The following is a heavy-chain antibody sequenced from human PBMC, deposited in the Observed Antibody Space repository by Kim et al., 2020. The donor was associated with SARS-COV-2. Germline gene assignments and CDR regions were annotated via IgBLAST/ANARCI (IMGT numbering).Heavy chain of an antibody. CDR1: GYTFTSYA. CDR2: INAGNGNT. CDR3: ARVSIAAAGTEDWFDP. D-gene: IGHD6-13*01. J-gene: IGHJ5*02. Sequence: ASVKVSCKAAGYTFTSYAMHWVRQAPGQRLERMGWINAGNGNTKYSQKFPGRVTITRDTSASTAYMELSSLRSEDTAVYYCARVSIAAAGTEDWFDPWGQGNLVNVSS. V-gene: IGHV1-3*01.